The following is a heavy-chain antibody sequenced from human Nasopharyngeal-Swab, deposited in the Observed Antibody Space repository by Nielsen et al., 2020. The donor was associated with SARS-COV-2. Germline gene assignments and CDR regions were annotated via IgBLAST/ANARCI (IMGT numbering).Heavy chain of an antibody. Sequence: GGSLRLSCAASGFTFSSYGMHWVRQAPGKGLEWVAVIWYDGSNKYYADSVKGRFTISRDNSKNTLYLQMNSLRAEDTAVYYCARDLGVYAILHYMDVWGKGTTATVSS. J-gene: IGHJ6*03. D-gene: IGHD2-8*02. CDR2: IWYDGSNK. CDR3: ARDLGVYAILHYMDV. CDR1: GFTFSSYG. V-gene: IGHV3-33*01.